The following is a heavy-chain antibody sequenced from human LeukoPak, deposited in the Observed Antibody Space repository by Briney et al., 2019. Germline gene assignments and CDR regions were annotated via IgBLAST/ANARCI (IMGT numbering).Heavy chain of an antibody. CDR1: GFSFSTYA. CDR2: ISGSGDST. Sequence: GGSLRLSCAASGFSFSTYAMSWVRLAPGKGLEWVSGISGSGDSTYYADSVKGRFTISRDIPKNTLYLQMNSLRAEDTAVYYCVRDFRSADYWGQGTLVTVSS. CDR3: VRDFRSADY. V-gene: IGHV3-23*01. J-gene: IGHJ4*02.